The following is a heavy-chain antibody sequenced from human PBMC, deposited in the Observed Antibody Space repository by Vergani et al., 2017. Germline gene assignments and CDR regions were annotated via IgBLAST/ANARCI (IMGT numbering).Heavy chain of an antibody. J-gene: IGHJ6*02. CDR2: VDPEDGET. V-gene: IGHV1-69-2*01. D-gene: IGHD4-17*01. Sequence: VQLVQSGAEVKKPGATMKISCTVSGYTFTDHYMHWVTQAPGKGLEWMGLVDPEDGETIYAEKFKGRVTIAADTSTDTAHLELSSLRSEDTAVYYCATPQTVTTGGMEVWGQGTTVIVSS. CDR3: ATPQTVTTGGMEV. CDR1: GYTFTDHY.